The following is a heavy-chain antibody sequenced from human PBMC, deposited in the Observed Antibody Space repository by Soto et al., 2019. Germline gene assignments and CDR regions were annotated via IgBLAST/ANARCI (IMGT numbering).Heavy chain of an antibody. CDR2: IKQDGGEQ. V-gene: IGHV3-7*01. D-gene: IGHD3-3*02. CDR1: GFTFSRYW. CDR3: ASLSINGDMDV. J-gene: IGHJ6*02. Sequence: EVQLVESGGGLVQPGGSLRLSCAASGFTFSRYWMSWVRQAPGKGLEWVANIKQDGGEQYYVDSVKGRFTISRDNAKKLLFLQMNSLRAEDTAVYYCASLSINGDMDVWGQGATVTVSS.